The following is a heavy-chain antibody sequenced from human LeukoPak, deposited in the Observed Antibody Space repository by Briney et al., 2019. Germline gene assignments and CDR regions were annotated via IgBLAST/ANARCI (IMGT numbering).Heavy chain of an antibody. J-gene: IGHJ4*02. CDR2: IKSKTDGGTT. CDR3: TTRGGSFSIFDY. Sequence: PGGSLRLSCAASGFTFSDAWMSWVRQAPGKGLEWVGRIKSKTDGGTTDYAAPVKGRFTISRDDSKNPLYLQMNSLKTEDTAVYYCTTRGGSFSIFDYWGQGTLVTVSS. CDR1: GFTFSDAW. D-gene: IGHD1-26*01. V-gene: IGHV3-15*01.